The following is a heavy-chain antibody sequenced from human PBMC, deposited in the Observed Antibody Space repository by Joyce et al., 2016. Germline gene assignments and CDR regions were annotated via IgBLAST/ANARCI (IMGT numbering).Heavy chain of an antibody. J-gene: IGHJ5*02. CDR2: IYFSATN. Sequence: QVQLQESGPRLLKPSETLSLTCSVSGASITSSYWAWIRQSPGKGLEYIGYIYFSATNKYNPSLKSRVSISIDTSKRQFSLRLTSVTAADTAIYYCAVEGEYGDFDHWGQGTLVAVSS. V-gene: IGHV4-59*01. D-gene: IGHD4/OR15-4a*01. CDR3: AVEGEYGDFDH. CDR1: GASITSSY.